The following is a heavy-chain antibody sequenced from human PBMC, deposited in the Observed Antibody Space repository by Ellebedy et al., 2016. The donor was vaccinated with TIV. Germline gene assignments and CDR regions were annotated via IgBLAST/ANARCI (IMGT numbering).Heavy chain of an antibody. J-gene: IGHJ5*02. D-gene: IGHD6-13*01. Sequence: SETLSLTXTVSGGSISSSSYYWGWIRQPPGKGLEWIGSIYYSGSTYYNPPLKSRVTISVDTSKNQFSLKLSSVTAADTAVYYCATKAGIAAAGTFGDWFDPWGQGTLVTVSS. CDR3: ATKAGIAAAGTFGDWFDP. CDR2: IYYSGST. CDR1: GGSISSSSYY. V-gene: IGHV4-39*07.